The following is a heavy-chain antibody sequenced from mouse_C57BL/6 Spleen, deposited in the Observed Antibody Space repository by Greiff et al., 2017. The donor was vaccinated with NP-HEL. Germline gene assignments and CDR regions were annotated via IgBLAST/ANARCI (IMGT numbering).Heavy chain of an antibody. CDR3: ARGVNWAFDY. CDR2: ISSGSSTI. D-gene: IGHD4-1*02. Sequence: EVKVVESGGGLVKPGGSLKLSCAASGFTFSDYGMHWVRQAPEKGLEWVAYISSGSSTIYYADTVKGRFTISRDNAKNTLFLQMTSLRSEDTAMYYWARGVNWAFDYWGQGTTLTVSS. V-gene: IGHV5-17*01. J-gene: IGHJ2*01. CDR1: GFTFSDYG.